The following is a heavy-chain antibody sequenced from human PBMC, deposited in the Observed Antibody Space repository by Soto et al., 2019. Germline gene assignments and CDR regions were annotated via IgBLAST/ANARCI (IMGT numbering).Heavy chain of an antibody. J-gene: IGHJ6*02. Sequence: GASVKVSCKASGGTFSSYAISWVRQAPGQGLEWMGGIIPIFGTANYAQKFQGRVTITADESTSTAYMELSSLRSEDTAVYYCARGPFPGIAAAGPPVWGQGTKVTVSS. V-gene: IGHV1-69*13. CDR1: GGTFSSYA. CDR3: ARGPFPGIAAAGPPV. D-gene: IGHD6-13*01. CDR2: IIPIFGTA.